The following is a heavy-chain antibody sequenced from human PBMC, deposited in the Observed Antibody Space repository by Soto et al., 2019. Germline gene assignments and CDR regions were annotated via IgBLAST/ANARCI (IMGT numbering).Heavy chain of an antibody. Sequence: SETLSLTCTVSGGSISSYYWSWIRQPPGKGLEWIGYIYYSGSTNYNPSLKSRVTISVDTSKNQFSLKLSSVTAADTAVYYCARGGPYSSSWYSVYNWFDPWGQGTLVTVPQ. V-gene: IGHV4-59*01. CDR2: IYYSGST. D-gene: IGHD6-13*01. CDR3: ARGGPYSSSWYSVYNWFDP. CDR1: GGSISSYY. J-gene: IGHJ5*02.